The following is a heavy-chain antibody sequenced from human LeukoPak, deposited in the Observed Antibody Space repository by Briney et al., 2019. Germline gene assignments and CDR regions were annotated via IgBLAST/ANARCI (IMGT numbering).Heavy chain of an antibody. D-gene: IGHD2-2*01. CDR2: IYYGGVT. V-gene: IGHV4-39*07. CDR3: GRDPAAVPAGF. CDR1: NGSVTNSDYY. J-gene: IGHJ4*02. Sequence: SETLSLTCTVSNGSVTNSDYYWGWIRQPPGKGLEWIASIYYGGVTHYNPSLKGRLTISIDTPKNQFSLELASVTAADTAVYYCGRDPAAVPAGFWGQGILVTVSS.